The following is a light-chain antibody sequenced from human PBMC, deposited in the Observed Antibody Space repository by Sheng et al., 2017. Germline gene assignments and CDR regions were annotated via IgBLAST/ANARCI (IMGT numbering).Light chain of an antibody. CDR1: KLGNKY. CDR3: QVWDSSSDHWV. CDR2: QDS. J-gene: IGLJ3*02. V-gene: IGLV3-1*01. Sequence: SYELTQPPSVSVSPGQTASITCSGDKLGNKYVSWYQQKPGQSPVVVIYQDSKRPSGIPERFSGSNSGNSATLTISRVEAGDEVDYYCQVWDSSSDHWVFGGGTKLTVL.